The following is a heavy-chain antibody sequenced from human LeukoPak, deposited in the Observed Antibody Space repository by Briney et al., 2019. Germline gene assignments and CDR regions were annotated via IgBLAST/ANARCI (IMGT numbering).Heavy chain of an antibody. D-gene: IGHD5-12*01. V-gene: IGHV1-2*02. CDR3: ARDLATIDGIGWYYFEI. CDR1: GSTFTGHY. Sequence: GASVTVSCKASGSTFTGHYIHWVRQAPGQGFEWMGWINPNTGGTDYAQRFPARIAISTYTSISTVYMELSSLSSDDTSLYYCARDLATIDGIGWYYFEIWGQGTLVTVS. CDR2: INPNTGGT. J-gene: IGHJ4*02.